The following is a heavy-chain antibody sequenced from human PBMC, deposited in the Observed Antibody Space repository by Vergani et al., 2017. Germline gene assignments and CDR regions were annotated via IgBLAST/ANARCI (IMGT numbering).Heavy chain of an antibody. J-gene: IGHJ3*01. V-gene: IGHV5-51*01. CDR3: AGGGHGSKNGVALQL. D-gene: IGHD2-15*01. CDR2: IYPGDAEV. Sequence: EKQLVQSGSETKKPGASLKISCQAFGYIFSNFWIGWVRQRPGRGLEWMGLIYPGDAEVKSNPTFRGQVIFSVDTSVNTAYLQWRSLQASDTATYFCAGGGHGSKNGVALQLWGQGTNITVSS. CDR1: GYIFSNFW.